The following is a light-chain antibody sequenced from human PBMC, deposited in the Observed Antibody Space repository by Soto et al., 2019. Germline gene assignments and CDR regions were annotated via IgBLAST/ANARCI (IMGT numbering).Light chain of an antibody. CDR1: RSISND. V-gene: IGKV1-6*02. CDR2: GAS. Sequence: IQMTQSPSSLSVSVGDRVTLTCRSSRSISNDLAWYQQKPGQAPRLLVYGASSLAAGAPSRFSGSGSGTDFILTISGLQDDDFASYYCRQEYDYPYTFGQGTRLDIK. J-gene: IGKJ2*01. CDR3: RQEYDYPYT.